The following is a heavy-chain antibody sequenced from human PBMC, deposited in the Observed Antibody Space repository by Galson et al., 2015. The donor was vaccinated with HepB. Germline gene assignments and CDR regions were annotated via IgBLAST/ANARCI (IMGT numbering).Heavy chain of an antibody. CDR3: ARGPQNRTRFRDLLTRAGFYYMDV. D-gene: IGHD3-10*01. CDR1: GGSFSDYY. J-gene: IGHJ6*03. CDR2: INHSGSP. V-gene: IGHV4-34*01. Sequence: SETLSLTCAVYGGSFSDYYWTWIRQPPGKGLEWIGEINHSGSPNYNTSLRGRVTISLDTSKNQFSLKVTSLTAADTAVYYCARGPQNRTRFRDLLTRAGFYYMDVWGKGTTVTVSS.